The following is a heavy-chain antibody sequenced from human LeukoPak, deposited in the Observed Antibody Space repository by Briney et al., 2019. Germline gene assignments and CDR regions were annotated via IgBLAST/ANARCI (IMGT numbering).Heavy chain of an antibody. J-gene: IGHJ4*02. V-gene: IGHV4-39*01. D-gene: IGHD2-15*01. CDR2: IHYTGST. CDR3: ARQGGWHYYFDY. Sequence: SETLSLTCTDPGGSLSSSSYYWGWIRQPSGKGLEWIGTIHYTGSTYYNPSLESRVTISVDTSKNRFSLELTSVTAADTAVYSCARQGGWHYYFDYWGQGTLVTVSS. CDR1: GGSLSSSSYY.